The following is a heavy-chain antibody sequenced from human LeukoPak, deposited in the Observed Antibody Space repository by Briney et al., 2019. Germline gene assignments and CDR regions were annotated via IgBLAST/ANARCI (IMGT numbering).Heavy chain of an antibody. CDR3: ARGPYDFWSGYAISYYFDY. CDR1: GGSISSYY. CDR2: INHSGST. V-gene: IGHV4-34*01. Sequence: SETLSLTCTVSGGSISSYYWSWIRQPPGKGLEWIGEINHSGSTNYNPSLKSRVTISVDTSKNQFSLKLSSVTAADTAVYYCARGPYDFWSGYAISYYFDYWGQGTLVTVSS. D-gene: IGHD3-3*01. J-gene: IGHJ4*02.